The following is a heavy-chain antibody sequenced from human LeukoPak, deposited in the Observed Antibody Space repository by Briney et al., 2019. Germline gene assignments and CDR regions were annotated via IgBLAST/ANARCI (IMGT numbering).Heavy chain of an antibody. CDR3: AKEAPMVRGVINSPCDY. D-gene: IGHD3-10*01. CDR1: GFTFSSYG. Sequence: GRSLRLSCAASGFTFSSYGMHWVRQAPGKGLEWVAVISYDGSNKYYADSVKGRFTISRDNSKNTLYLQMNSLRAEDTAVYYCAKEAPMVRGVINSPCDYWGQRTLVTVSS. J-gene: IGHJ4*02. CDR2: ISYDGSNK. V-gene: IGHV3-30*18.